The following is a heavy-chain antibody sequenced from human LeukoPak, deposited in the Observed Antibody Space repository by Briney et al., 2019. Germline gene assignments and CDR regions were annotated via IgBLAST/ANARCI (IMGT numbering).Heavy chain of an antibody. V-gene: IGHV4-39*01. CDR1: GGSISSSSYY. D-gene: IGHD3-10*01. CDR3: ARGLRYYYGSGHKPYFDY. CDR2: IYYSGST. Sequence: SETLSLTCTVSGGSISSSSYYWGWIRQPPGKGLEWIGSIYYSGSTYYNPSLKSRVTISVDTSKNQFSLKLSSVTAADTAVYYCARGLRYYYGSGHKPYFDYWGQGTLVTVSS. J-gene: IGHJ4*02.